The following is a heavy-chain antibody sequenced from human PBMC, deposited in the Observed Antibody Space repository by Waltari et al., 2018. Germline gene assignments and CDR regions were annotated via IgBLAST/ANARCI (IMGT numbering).Heavy chain of an antibody. CDR3: ARVAHSSGWN. V-gene: IGHV3-48*01. J-gene: IGHJ4*02. CDR1: GFTFSSYS. CDR2: ISSSSSTI. Sequence: EVQLVESGGGLVQPGGSLRLSCAASGFTFSSYSMNWVRQAPGKGLEWVSYISSSSSTIYYADSVKGRFTISRDNAKNSLYLQMNSLRAEDTAVYFCARVAHSSGWNWGQGTLVTVSS. D-gene: IGHD6-19*01.